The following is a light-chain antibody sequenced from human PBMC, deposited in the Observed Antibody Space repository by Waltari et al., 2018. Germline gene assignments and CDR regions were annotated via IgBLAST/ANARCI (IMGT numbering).Light chain of an antibody. Sequence: QSALTQPRSVSGSPGQSVTVSCTGTSSPIGDYDCVSWYQHHPGKAPKLLIYDVSKRPSGVPARFSASKSGNTASLTISGLQAEDEADYYCYSYAGSHEFGGGTKLTVL. CDR2: DVS. V-gene: IGLV2-11*01. J-gene: IGLJ2*01. CDR3: YSYAGSHE. CDR1: SSPIGDYDC.